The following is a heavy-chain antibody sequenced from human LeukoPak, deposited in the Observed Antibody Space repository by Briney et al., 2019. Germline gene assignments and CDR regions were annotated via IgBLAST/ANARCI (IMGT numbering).Heavy chain of an antibody. D-gene: IGHD5-18*01. CDR1: GYTFTSYD. CDR3: ATLRYSYGPKGYYYYGMDV. J-gene: IGHJ6*02. V-gene: IGHV1-8*01. Sequence: ASVKVSCKASGYTFTSYDINWVRQATGQGLEWMGWLNPNSGNTGYAQKFKGRVTMTRNTSISTAYMELSSLRSEDTAVYYCATLRYSYGPKGYYYYGMDVWGQGTTVTVSS. CDR2: LNPNSGNT.